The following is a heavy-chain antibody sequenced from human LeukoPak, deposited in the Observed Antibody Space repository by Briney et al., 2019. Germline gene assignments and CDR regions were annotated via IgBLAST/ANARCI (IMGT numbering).Heavy chain of an antibody. Sequence: PGGSLRLSCAASGFTFSSSAMSWVRQAPGKGLEWVSSISASGSTTYYADSVKGRFTISRDNSKNTLYLQMNSLRAEDTALYYCAKKDCSGASCYKAFDSWGKGTLVTVSS. CDR2: ISASGSTT. CDR1: GFTFSSSA. J-gene: IGHJ4*02. D-gene: IGHD2-2*02. CDR3: AKKDCSGASCYKAFDS. V-gene: IGHV3-23*01.